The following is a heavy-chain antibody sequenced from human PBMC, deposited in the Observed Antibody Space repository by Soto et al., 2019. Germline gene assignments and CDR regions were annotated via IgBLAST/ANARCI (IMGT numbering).Heavy chain of an antibody. CDR1: GFTFSSYW. CDR3: ARHPLGYCSSTSCYYYYYMDV. D-gene: IGHD2-2*01. Sequence: GGSLRLSCAASGFTFSSYWMSWVRQAPGKGLEWVANIKQDGSEKYYVDSVKGRFTISRDNAKNSLYLQMNSLRAEDTAVYYCARHPLGYCSSTSCYYYYYMDVWGKGTTVTVSS. CDR2: IKQDGSEK. J-gene: IGHJ6*03. V-gene: IGHV3-7*01.